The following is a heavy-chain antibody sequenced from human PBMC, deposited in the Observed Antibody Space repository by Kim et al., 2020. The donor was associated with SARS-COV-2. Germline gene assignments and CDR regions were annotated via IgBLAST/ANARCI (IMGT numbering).Heavy chain of an antibody. V-gene: IGHV1-2*02. CDR2: SGGT. CDR3: ARGQLSNP. J-gene: IGHJ5*02. Sequence: SGGTNYALKLQGRVTMTRDTSISTAYMELSRLRSDDTAVYYCARGQLSNPWGQGTLVTVSS. D-gene: IGHD3-10*01.